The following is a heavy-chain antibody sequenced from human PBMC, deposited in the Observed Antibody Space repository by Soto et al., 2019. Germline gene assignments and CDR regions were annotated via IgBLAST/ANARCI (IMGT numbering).Heavy chain of an antibody. V-gene: IGHV4-31*03. J-gene: IGHJ4*02. Sequence: PSETLSLTCTVSGGSISSGGYYWSWIRQHPGKGLEWIGYIYYSGSTYYNPSLKSRVTISVDTSKNQFSLKLNSVTAADTAVYYCARESVYYYDSSGPDYWGQGPLVTVSS. D-gene: IGHD3-22*01. CDR3: ARESVYYYDSSGPDY. CDR1: GGSISSGGYY. CDR2: IYYSGST.